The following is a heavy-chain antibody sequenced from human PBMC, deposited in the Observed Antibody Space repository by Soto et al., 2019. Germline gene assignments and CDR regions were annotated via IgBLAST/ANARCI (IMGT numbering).Heavy chain of an antibody. Sequence: TLSLTCTVSGGSISSGGYYWSWIRQHPGKGLEWIGYIYYSGSTYYNPSLKSRVTISVDTSKNQFSLKLSSVTAADTAVYYCAGAGVNCSGGSCYPNWFDPWGQGTLVTVSS. CDR1: GGSISSGGYY. J-gene: IGHJ5*02. V-gene: IGHV4-31*03. D-gene: IGHD2-15*01. CDR3: AGAGVNCSGGSCYPNWFDP. CDR2: IYYSGST.